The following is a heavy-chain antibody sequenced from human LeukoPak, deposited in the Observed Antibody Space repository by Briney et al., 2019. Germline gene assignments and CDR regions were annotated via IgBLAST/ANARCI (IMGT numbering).Heavy chain of an antibody. CDR3: VKDGGRCSSTSCFLDY. CDR1: GFTFSNYW. CDR2: INTDGTTT. J-gene: IGHJ4*02. V-gene: IGHV3-74*01. D-gene: IGHD2-2*01. Sequence: PGGSLRLSCTASGFTFSNYWMHWVRQAPGKGLVWVSRINTDGTTTGYADSVKGRFTISRDNAKSTVYLQMNSLRDEDTSVYYCVKDGGRCSSTSCFLDYWGQGTLVTVSS.